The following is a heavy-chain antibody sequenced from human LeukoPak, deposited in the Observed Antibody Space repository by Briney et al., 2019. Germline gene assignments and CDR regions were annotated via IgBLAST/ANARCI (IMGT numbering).Heavy chain of an antibody. CDR3: ATVTMVVSRSEAGALDI. D-gene: IGHD5/OR15-5a*01. CDR1: GGTLSSYA. CDR2: FIPMFGTA. Sequence: SVKVSCKASGGTLSSYAITWVRQAPGQGLEWMGGFIPMFGTATYAQKLQGRVTITTDESTRTAYMDLSSLRSEDTAMDYCATVTMVVSRSEAGALDIWGQGTLVTVSS. V-gene: IGHV1-69*05. J-gene: IGHJ3*02.